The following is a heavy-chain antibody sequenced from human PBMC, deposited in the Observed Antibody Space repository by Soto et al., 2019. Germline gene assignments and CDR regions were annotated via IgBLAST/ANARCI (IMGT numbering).Heavy chain of an antibody. CDR2: ISYDGSNK. J-gene: IGHJ4*02. V-gene: IGHV3-30-3*01. CDR1: GFTFSSYV. CDR3: ARDGDTAMVTPFDY. D-gene: IGHD5-18*01. Sequence: QVQLVESGGGVVQPGRSLRLSCAASGFTFSSYVMHWVRQAPGKGLEWVAVISYDGSNKYYADSVKGRFTISRDNSKNTLYLQMNSLRAEDTAVYYCARDGDTAMVTPFDYWGQGTLVTVSS.